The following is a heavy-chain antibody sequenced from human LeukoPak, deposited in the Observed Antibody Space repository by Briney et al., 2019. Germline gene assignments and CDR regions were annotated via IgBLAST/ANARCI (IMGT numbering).Heavy chain of an antibody. CDR2: ISGSGGST. V-gene: IGHV3-23*01. Sequence: GRSLRLSCAASGFTFSSYAMSWVRQAPGKGLEWVSAISGSGGSTYYADSLKGRFTISRDNSKNTLYLQMNSLRGEDTAVYYCARNRVGFHYADAFDLWGQGTMVTVSS. J-gene: IGHJ3*01. D-gene: IGHD5-24*01. CDR1: GFTFSSYA. CDR3: ARNRVGFHYADAFDL.